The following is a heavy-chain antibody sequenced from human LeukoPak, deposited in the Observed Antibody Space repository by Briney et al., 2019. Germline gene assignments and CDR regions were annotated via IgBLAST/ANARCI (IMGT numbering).Heavy chain of an antibody. J-gene: IGHJ4*02. V-gene: IGHV3-66*01. CDR1: GFTVSSNY. CDR2: IYSGDNT. CDR3: ARDTSTSCYY. D-gene: IGHD2-2*01. Sequence: GGSLRLSCAASGFTVSSNYMSWVRQAPGKGLEWVSVIYSGDNTYYADSVKGRFTISRDISKNTLYLQMNSLRAEDTAVYYCARDTSTSCYYWGQGTLVTVSS.